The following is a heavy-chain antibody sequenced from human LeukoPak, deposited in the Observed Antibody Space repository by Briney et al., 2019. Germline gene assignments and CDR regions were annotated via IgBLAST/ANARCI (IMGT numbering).Heavy chain of an antibody. Sequence: ASVKVSCKTSGYTFTNNAINWVRQAPGQGLEWMGWINTNTGNPSYAQAFFTGRYVFSLDTSASTAYLQINGLKADDTAVYYCGRDPKLGIRGYTYGYIDHWGQGTLLTVAS. CDR1: GYTFTNNA. V-gene: IGHV7-4-1*02. CDR3: GRDPKLGIRGYTYGYIDH. J-gene: IGHJ4*02. D-gene: IGHD5-18*01. CDR2: INTNTGNP.